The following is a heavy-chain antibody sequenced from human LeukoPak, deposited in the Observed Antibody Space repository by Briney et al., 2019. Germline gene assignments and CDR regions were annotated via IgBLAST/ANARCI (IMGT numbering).Heavy chain of an antibody. CDR1: GLTVSSYW. J-gene: IGHJ4*02. D-gene: IGHD6-6*01. CDR3: ASGVYHFDH. CDR2: MNEDGSEK. Sequence: GGSLRLSCAASGLTVSSYWMCWVRQAPGKGLEWVANMNEDGSEKYYLNSVKGRFTISRDNAKNSVYLQMNSLRAEDTAVYYCASGVYHFDHWGQGTLVTASS. V-gene: IGHV3-7*01.